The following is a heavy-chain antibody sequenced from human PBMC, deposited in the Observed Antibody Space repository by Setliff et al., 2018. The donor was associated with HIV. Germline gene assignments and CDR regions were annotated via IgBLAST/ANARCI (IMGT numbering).Heavy chain of an antibody. CDR1: GFSIGNFYY. CDR2: MYPKGRT. Sequence: PSETLSLTCNVSGFSIGNFYYWGWVRQPPGKGLEWVGSMYPKGRTYYNPSVKSRVTISVDTSKNQLFLKLSSVTAADTAMYYCATPHREREDDAFDIWGQGTKVTVSS. V-gene: IGHV4-38-2*02. CDR3: ATPHREREDDAFDI. D-gene: IGHD1-1*01. J-gene: IGHJ3*02.